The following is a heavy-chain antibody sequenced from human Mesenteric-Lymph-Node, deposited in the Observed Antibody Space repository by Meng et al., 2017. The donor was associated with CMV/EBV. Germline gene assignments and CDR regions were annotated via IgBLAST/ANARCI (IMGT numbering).Heavy chain of an antibody. J-gene: IGHJ6*02. D-gene: IGHD2-8*01. CDR2: IKQDGSEK. CDR3: ARDVYTYEDIVLKVYAIPSGYYYYYGMDV. CDR1: GFTFSSYW. Sequence: GGSLRLSCAASGFTFSSYWMSWVRQAPGKGLEWVANIKQDGSEKYYVDSVKGRFTISRDNAKNSMYLQMNSLRAEDTAVYYCARDVYTYEDIVLKVYAIPSGYYYYYGMDVWGQGTTVTVSS. V-gene: IGHV3-7*01.